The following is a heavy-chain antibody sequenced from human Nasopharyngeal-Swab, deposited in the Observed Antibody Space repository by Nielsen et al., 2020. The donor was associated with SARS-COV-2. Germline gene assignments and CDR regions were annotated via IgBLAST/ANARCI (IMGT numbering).Heavy chain of an antibody. CDR3: ARDREKSSGWTGVDYYYMYV. CDR1: GYTFSSYA. V-gene: IGHV1-69*13. CDR2: IIPIFGTA. J-gene: IGHJ6*03. Sequence: SVKVSCKASGYTFSSYAISWVRQAPGQGLEWMGGIIPIFGTANYAQKFQGRVTITADESTSTAYMELSSLRSEDTAVYYCARDREKSSGWTGVDYYYMYVWGKGTTVTVSS. D-gene: IGHD6-19*01.